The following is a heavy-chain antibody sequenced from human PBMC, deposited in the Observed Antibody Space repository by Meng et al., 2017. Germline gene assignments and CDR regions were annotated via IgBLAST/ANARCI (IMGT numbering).Heavy chain of an antibody. CDR1: GGFISGYF. CDR3: TRSHTTNWRRGFDF. CDR2: IYTSVTT. J-gene: IGHJ4*02. D-gene: IGHD1-1*01. Sequence: SETLSLTCTVAGGFISGYFWSWIRQLAGKGLEWIGRIYTSVTTNYNPSLRSRFTMSVDTSKNQFSLNLTSVTAADTAVYYCTRSHTTNWRRGFDFWGQGTLVTVSS. V-gene: IGHV4-4*07.